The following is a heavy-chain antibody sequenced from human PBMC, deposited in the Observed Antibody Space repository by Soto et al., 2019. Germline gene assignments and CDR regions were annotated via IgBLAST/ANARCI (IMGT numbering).Heavy chain of an antibody. Sequence: QVQLVQSGAEVKKPGASVKDSCEASGYPFTAFDINWVRQAAGQGLAWMGWMNPSSGDSAFAQRFQDRITMTRTTYISTAYMDLSRLTSDDTAVYYCVRQPGGVATPGDDYWGQGSLVTGSS. CDR1: GYPFTAFD. J-gene: IGHJ4*02. CDR2: MNPSSGDS. D-gene: IGHD2-15*01. CDR3: VRQPGGVATPGDDY. V-gene: IGHV1-8*01.